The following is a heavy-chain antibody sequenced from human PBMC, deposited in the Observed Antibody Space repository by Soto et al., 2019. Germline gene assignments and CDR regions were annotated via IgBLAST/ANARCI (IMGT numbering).Heavy chain of an antibody. CDR2: IYYSGST. V-gene: IGHV4-39*01. Sequence: QLQLQESGPGLVKPSETLSLTCTVSGGSMSSRGYYWGWIGQPPGKGLEWIGTIYYSGSTYYNPSLKSRVTISVDTSKNQFSLKLSSVTAADTAVYYCATSNWFDPWGQGTLVTVSS. CDR1: GGSMSSRGYY. CDR3: ATSNWFDP. J-gene: IGHJ5*02.